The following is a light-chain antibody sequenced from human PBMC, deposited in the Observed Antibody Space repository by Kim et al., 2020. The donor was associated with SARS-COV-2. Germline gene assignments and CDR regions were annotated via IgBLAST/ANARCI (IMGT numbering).Light chain of an antibody. V-gene: IGLV1-44*01. CDR3: AAWDDNMYGQV. CDR1: TSNIGTNT. Sequence: QLVLTQPPSAAGTPGQRVTISCSGGTSNIGTNTVNWYQQLPEAAPKLLIYSNNQRPSGVPDRFSGSQSGTSASLAISGLQSEDEADYYCAAWDDNMYGQVFGGGTQLTVL. CDR2: SNN. J-gene: IGLJ3*02.